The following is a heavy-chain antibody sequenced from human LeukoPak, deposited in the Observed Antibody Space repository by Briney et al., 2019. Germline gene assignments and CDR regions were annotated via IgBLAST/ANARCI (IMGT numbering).Heavy chain of an antibody. CDR2: IIPIFGTA. D-gene: IGHD3-3*01. CDR1: GGTFSSYA. Sequence: SVKVSCKASGGTFSSYAISWVRQAPGQGLEWMGWIIPIFGTANYAQKFQGRVTITTDESTSTAYMELSSLRSEDTAVYYCAGLTIFGVVSIDYRGQGTLVTVSS. J-gene: IGHJ4*02. V-gene: IGHV1-69*05. CDR3: AGLTIFGVVSIDY.